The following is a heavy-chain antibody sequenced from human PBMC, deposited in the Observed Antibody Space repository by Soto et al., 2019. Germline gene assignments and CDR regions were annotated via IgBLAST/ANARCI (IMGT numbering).Heavy chain of an antibody. CDR3: AKSFSGYETLYYYYGMDV. Sequence: GGSLRLSCAASGFTFSSYAMSWVRQAPGKGLEWVSAISGSGGSTYYADSVKGRFTISRDNSKNTLYLQMNSLRAEDTAVYYCAKSFSGYETLYYYYGMDVWGQGTTVTVS. J-gene: IGHJ6*02. D-gene: IGHD3-3*01. CDR2: ISGSGGST. V-gene: IGHV3-23*01. CDR1: GFTFSSYA.